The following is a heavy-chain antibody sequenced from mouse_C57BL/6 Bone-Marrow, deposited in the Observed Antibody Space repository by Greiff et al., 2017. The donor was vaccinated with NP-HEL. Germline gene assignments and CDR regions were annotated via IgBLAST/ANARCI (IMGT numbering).Heavy chain of an antibody. J-gene: IGHJ2*01. CDR1: GYSITSGYY. CDR2: ISYDGSN. CDR3: ASRSSFFDY. Sequence: EVKLVESGPGLVKPSQSLSLICSVTGYSITSGYYWNWIRQFPGNKLEWMGYISYDGSNNYNPSLKNRISITRDTSKNQFFLKLNSVTTEDTATYYCASRSSFFDYWGQGTTLTVSS. D-gene: IGHD1-1*01. V-gene: IGHV3-6*01.